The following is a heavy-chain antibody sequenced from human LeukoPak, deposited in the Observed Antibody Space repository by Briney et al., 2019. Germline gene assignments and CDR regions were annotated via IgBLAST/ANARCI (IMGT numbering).Heavy chain of an antibody. D-gene: IGHD2-15*01. J-gene: IGHJ4*02. V-gene: IGHV3-23*01. Sequence: GGSLRLSCAASGFTVSSNYMSWVRQAPGKGLEWVSTISDRGGSTYYADSVKGRLTISRDNSKNTLYLQMNSLRAEDTALYYCAKLYCSGGTCYWPDYWGQGTLVTVSS. CDR1: GFTVSSNY. CDR3: AKLYCSGGTCYWPDY. CDR2: ISDRGGST.